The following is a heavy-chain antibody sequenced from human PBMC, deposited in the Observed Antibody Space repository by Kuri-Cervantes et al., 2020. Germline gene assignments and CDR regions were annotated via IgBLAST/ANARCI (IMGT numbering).Heavy chain of an antibody. D-gene: IGHD6-13*01. J-gene: IGHJ1*01. V-gene: IGHV1-18*01. CDR3: ARSRLSLAAAGHPYFQH. CDR1: GYTFTNYG. Sequence: ASVKVSCKASGYTFTNYGLSWVRQAPGQGPEWVGWISAYNGNTNYVQKLRGRITMTTDTSTSTAYMELRSLRSDDTAVYYCARSRLSLAAAGHPYFQHWGQGTLVTVSS. CDR2: ISAYNGNT.